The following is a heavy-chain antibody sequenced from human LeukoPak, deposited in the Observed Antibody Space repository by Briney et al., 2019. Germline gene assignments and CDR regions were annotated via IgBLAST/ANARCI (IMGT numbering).Heavy chain of an antibody. V-gene: IGHV1-3*04. D-gene: IGHD3-10*01. Sequence: ASVKVSCKASGYTFTRYTMHWVRQAPGQRLEWMGWINTGNGDRKYSQKFQGRVTITRDTSASTTYMELSSLTSEDTAVFYCARGGGSSWFDLWGQGTLVTVSS. J-gene: IGHJ5*02. CDR1: GYTFTRYT. CDR3: ARGGGSSWFDL. CDR2: INTGNGDR.